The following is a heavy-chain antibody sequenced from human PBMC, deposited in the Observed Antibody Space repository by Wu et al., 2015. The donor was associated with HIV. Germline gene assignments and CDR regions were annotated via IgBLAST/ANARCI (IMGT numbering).Heavy chain of an antibody. D-gene: IGHD3-3*01. V-gene: IGHV1-18*01. J-gene: IGHJ4*02. CDR2: ITTFNGNT. CDR1: GYRFTSHD. Sequence: QVQLLQSGAEVKKPGASMKVSCKASGYRFTSHDINWVRQAPGQGLEWMGWITTFNGNTKYAQKFQGRVTMTIDTSTSTAYMELRSLTSDDTAVYYCAREIWSAYYSLAYVGQGTLVTVSS. CDR3: AREIWSAYYSLAY.